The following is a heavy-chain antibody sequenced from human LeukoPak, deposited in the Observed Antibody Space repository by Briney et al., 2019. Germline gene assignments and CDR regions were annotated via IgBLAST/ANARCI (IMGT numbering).Heavy chain of an antibody. CDR1: EFTFNSYW. D-gene: IGHD6-19*01. CDR3: ARDSSGWHIFDS. CDR2: IKQDGGQI. V-gene: IGHV3-7*01. J-gene: IGHJ4*02. Sequence: GGSLRLSCAASEFTFNSYWMSWVRQAPGKGLEWVANIKQDGGQIYYLDSVKGRFTVSRDNAKNSLYLQMNSLRAEDTAVYYCARDSSGWHIFDSWGQGTLVTVSS.